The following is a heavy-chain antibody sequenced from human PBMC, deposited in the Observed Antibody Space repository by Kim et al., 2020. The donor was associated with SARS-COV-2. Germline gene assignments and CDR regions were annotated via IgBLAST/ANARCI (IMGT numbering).Heavy chain of an antibody. CDR3: ARQRGGYYLGDSYYFDMGV. Sequence: ASVKVSCQASGYTFTNYGITWVRQAPGQRLEWMGWTNLYNGNTNYAEKVRGRVTMTADASTSTAYMELRSLRPDDTAVYYCARQRGGYYLGDSYYFDMGVWGQGTTVSVSS. CDR2: TNLYNGNT. J-gene: IGHJ6*02. CDR1: GYTFTNYG. V-gene: IGHV1-18*04. D-gene: IGHD3-10*01.